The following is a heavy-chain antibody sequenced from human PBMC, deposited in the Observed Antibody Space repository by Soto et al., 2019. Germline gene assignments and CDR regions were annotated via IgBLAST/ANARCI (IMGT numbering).Heavy chain of an antibody. V-gene: IGHV3-30*18. J-gene: IGHJ4*02. D-gene: IGHD3-10*01. CDR2: ISYDGSNK. CDR1: GFTFSSYG. Sequence: QVQLVESGGGVVQPGRSLRLSCAASGFTFSSYGMHWVRQAPGKGLEWVAVISYDGSNKYYADSVKGRFTISRDNSKNRLYLQMNSLRAEDTAVYYCAKDRGPYYYGSGSYFDYWGQGTLVTVSS. CDR3: AKDRGPYYYGSGSYFDY.